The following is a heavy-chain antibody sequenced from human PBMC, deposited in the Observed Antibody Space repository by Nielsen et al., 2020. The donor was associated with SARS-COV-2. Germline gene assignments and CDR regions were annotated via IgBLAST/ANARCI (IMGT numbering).Heavy chain of an antibody. J-gene: IGHJ6*03. Sequence: SETLSLTCTVSGGSISSYYWSWIRQPPGKGLEWIGYIYYSGSTNYNPSLKSRVTISVDTSKNQFSLKLSSVTAADTAVYYCARSSLTYYDFWSGYYKDSGYMDVWGKGTTGTVSS. D-gene: IGHD3-3*01. CDR1: GGSISSYY. CDR2: IYYSGST. CDR3: ARSSLTYYDFWSGYYKDSGYMDV. V-gene: IGHV4-59*01.